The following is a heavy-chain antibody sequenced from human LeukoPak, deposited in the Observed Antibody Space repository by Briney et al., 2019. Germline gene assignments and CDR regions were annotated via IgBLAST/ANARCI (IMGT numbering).Heavy chain of an antibody. CDR3: ATKAREAPE. CDR2: ISGGGGST. Sequence: GGSLRLSCAASGFTFSSSAMSWVRQAPGKGLEWLSTISGGGGSTYYADSVKGRFTISRDNSKNTLYLHMKSLRAEDTAIYYCATKAREAPEWGQGTLVTVSS. CDR1: GFTFSSSA. D-gene: IGHD1/OR15-1a*01. V-gene: IGHV3-23*01. J-gene: IGHJ4*01.